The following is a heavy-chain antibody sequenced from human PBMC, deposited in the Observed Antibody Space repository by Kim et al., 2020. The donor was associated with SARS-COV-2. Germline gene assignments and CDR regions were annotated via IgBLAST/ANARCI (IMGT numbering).Heavy chain of an antibody. CDR1: GYTFTSYG. V-gene: IGHV1-18*01. D-gene: IGHD3-10*01. J-gene: IGHJ4*02. CDR2: ISAYNGNT. Sequence: ASVKVSCKASGYTFTSYGISWVRQAPGQGLEWMGWISAYNGNTNYAQKLQGRVTMTTDTSTSTAYMELRSLRSDDTAVYYCAKTPAWGKSRGYFDYWGQGTLVTVSS. CDR3: AKTPAWGKSRGYFDY.